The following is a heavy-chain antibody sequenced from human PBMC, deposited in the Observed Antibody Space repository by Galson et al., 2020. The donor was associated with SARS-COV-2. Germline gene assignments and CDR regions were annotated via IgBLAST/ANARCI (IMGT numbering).Heavy chain of an antibody. Sequence: GETIYAQKFQGRVTMTEDTSTDTAYMELSSLRSEDTAVYYCATSPPFGSSTSRIINWGQGTLVTVSS. J-gene: IGHJ4*02. CDR2: GET. V-gene: IGHV1-24*01. CDR3: ATSPPFGSSTSRIIN. D-gene: IGHD2-2*01.